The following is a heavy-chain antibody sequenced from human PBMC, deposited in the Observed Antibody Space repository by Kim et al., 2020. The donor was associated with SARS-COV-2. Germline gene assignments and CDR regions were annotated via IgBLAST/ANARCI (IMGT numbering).Heavy chain of an antibody. CDR3: ARACSGSYFAHFDY. CDR1: GFTFSSYA. Sequence: GGSLRLSCAASGFTFSSYAMHWVRQAPGKGLEWVAVISYDGSNKYYADSVKGRFTISRDNSKNTLYLQMNSLRAEDTAVYYCARACSGSYFAHFDYWGQGTLVTVSS. CDR2: ISYDGSNK. V-gene: IGHV3-30*04. D-gene: IGHD3-10*02. J-gene: IGHJ4*02.